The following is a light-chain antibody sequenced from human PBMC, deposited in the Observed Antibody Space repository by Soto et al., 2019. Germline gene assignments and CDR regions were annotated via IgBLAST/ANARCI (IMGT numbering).Light chain of an antibody. V-gene: IGKV3-20*01. CDR3: QQYGRSPWT. CDR2: GAS. CDR1: PSVTNY. Sequence: EIVLTQSPATLSLSPGERATLSCRASPSVTNYLAWYQQKPGQAPRLLIYGASSRATGIPDRFSGSGSGTDFTLTISRLEPEDFAVYYCQQYGRSPWTFGQGTKVDIK. J-gene: IGKJ1*01.